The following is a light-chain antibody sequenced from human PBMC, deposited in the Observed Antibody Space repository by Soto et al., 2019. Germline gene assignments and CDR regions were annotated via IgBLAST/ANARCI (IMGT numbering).Light chain of an antibody. CDR2: GAS. CDR3: QQYGISWGWT. J-gene: IGKJ1*01. Sequence: EIVLTQSTANLSLSPGERATLSCRASQSVSSNLAWYQQKPGQAPRLLIYGASRRATGIPDRFSGSGSGTDFTLTISRLEPEDFAVYYCQQYGISWGWTFGQGTKVDIK. V-gene: IGKV3-20*01. CDR1: QSVSSN.